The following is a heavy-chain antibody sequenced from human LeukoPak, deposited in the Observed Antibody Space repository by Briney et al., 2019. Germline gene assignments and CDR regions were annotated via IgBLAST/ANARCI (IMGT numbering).Heavy chain of an antibody. CDR3: ARDPRYCSSTSCYKGAYYFDY. Sequence: SETLSLTCTVSGGSISSYYWSWIRQPAGKGLEWIGRIYTSGSTNYNPSLKSRVTMSIDTSKNRFSLKLSSVTAADTAVYYCARDPRYCSSTSCYKGAYYFDYWGQGTLVTVSS. CDR2: IYTSGST. CDR1: GGSISSYY. D-gene: IGHD2-2*02. V-gene: IGHV4-4*07. J-gene: IGHJ4*02.